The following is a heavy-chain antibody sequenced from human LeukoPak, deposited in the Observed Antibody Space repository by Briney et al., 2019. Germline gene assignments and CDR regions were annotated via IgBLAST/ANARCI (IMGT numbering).Heavy chain of an antibody. D-gene: IGHD2-2*02. CDR1: GFTFSSYA. Sequence: PGRSLRLSCAASGFTFSSYAMHWVRQAPGKGLEWVAVISYDGSNKYYADSVKGRFTISRDNSKNTLYLQMNSLRAEDTAVYYCARDLAAAIPFDYWGQGTLVTVSS. V-gene: IGHV3-30*04. CDR2: ISYDGSNK. J-gene: IGHJ4*02. CDR3: ARDLAAAIPFDY.